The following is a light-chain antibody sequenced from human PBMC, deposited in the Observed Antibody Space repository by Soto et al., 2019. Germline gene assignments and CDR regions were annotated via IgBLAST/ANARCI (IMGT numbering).Light chain of an antibody. CDR2: AAS. CDR1: QGISSY. V-gene: IGKV1-9*01. J-gene: IGKJ3*01. CDR3: QQLDSYVFT. Sequence: IQLTQSPSSLSASVGDRVTITCRASQGISSYLAWYQQKPGEAPKLLIYAASTLQSGVPSRFSGSGSGTVFTLTISSQQPEDFATYYCQQLDSYVFTFGPGTKVDIK.